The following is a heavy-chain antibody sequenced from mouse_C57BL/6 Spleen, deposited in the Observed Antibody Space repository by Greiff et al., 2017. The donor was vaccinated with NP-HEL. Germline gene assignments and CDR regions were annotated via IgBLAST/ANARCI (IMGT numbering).Heavy chain of an antibody. CDR1: GFTFSSYG. Sequence: DVQLVESGGDLVKPGGSLKLSCAASGFTFSSYGMSWVRQTPDKRLEWVATISSGGSYTYYPDSVKGRFTISRDNAKNTLYLQMSSLKSEDTAMYYCARKMLTGTFYAMDYWGQGTSVTVSS. D-gene: IGHD4-1*01. CDR3: ARKMLTGTFYAMDY. J-gene: IGHJ4*01. CDR2: ISSGGSYT. V-gene: IGHV5-6*01.